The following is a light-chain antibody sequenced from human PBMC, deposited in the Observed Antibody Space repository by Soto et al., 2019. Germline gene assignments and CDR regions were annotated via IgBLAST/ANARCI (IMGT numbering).Light chain of an antibody. Sequence: QSVLTQPPSVSGAPGQRVTITWTESSSNIGAGYDVHWYQQLPGTAPKLLIYGNSNRPSGVPDRFSGSKSGTSASLAITGLQAEDEADYYCQSYDSSLSVLFGGGTKVTVL. J-gene: IGLJ2*01. V-gene: IGLV1-40*01. CDR1: SSNIGAGYD. CDR3: QSYDSSLSVL. CDR2: GNS.